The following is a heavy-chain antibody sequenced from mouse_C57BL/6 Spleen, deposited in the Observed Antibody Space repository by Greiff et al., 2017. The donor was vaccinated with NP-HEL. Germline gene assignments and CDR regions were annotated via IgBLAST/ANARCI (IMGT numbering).Heavy chain of an antibody. V-gene: IGHV1-50*01. CDR2: LDPSDSYT. J-gene: IGHJ3*01. CDR1: GYTFTSYW. Sequence: VQLQQSGAELVKPGASVKLSCKASGYTFTSYWMQWVKQRPGQGLEWIGELDPSDSYTNYNQKFKGKATLTVATSSSTAYMQLSSRTSEDSAVYYWARSGDYDYDLFAYWGQGTLVTVSA. D-gene: IGHD2-4*01. CDR3: ARSGDYDYDLFAY.